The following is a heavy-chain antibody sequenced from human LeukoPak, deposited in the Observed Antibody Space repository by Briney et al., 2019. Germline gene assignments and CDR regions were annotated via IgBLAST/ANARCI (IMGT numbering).Heavy chain of an antibody. Sequence: GSLRLSWAASGFTFSSYWLSWLRQAPGKGLEWVASIEQDGSQKYYVDSVRGRFTISRDNAKNSVYLQTNSLRVEDTAVYYCARNSGSNLFDYWGQGTLVTVSS. CDR2: IEQDGSQK. CDR3: ARNSGSNLFDY. J-gene: IGHJ4*02. V-gene: IGHV3-7*01. CDR1: GFTFSSYW. D-gene: IGHD1-26*01.